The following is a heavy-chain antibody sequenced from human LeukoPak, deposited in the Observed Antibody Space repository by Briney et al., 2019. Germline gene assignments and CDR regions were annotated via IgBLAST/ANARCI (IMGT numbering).Heavy chain of an antibody. J-gene: IGHJ4*02. CDR3: ARGETSSYDY. CDR1: GFTVSINY. Sequence: GGSLRLSCAASGFTVSINYTSWVRQAPGKGLEWVSVIYSGGNTCYADSVKGRFTISRDNSKNTVYLQMNSLRAEDTAVYYCARGETSSYDYWGQGTLVTVSS. V-gene: IGHV3-53*01. CDR2: IYSGGNT. D-gene: IGHD2-2*01.